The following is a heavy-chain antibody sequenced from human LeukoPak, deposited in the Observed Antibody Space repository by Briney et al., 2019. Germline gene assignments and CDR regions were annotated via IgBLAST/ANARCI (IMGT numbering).Heavy chain of an antibody. Sequence: AGGSLRLSCAASGFTFSRSAMSWVRQAPGKGLEWVSNISGSGSGGSTYYADSVKGRFTISRDNSRNTLYLQMKSLRAEDTAVYYCAKSGNNRFDYWGQGTPVTVSP. V-gene: IGHV3-23*01. CDR2: ISGSGSGGST. J-gene: IGHJ4*02. CDR1: GFTFSRSA. CDR3: AKSGNNRFDY. D-gene: IGHD1/OR15-1a*01.